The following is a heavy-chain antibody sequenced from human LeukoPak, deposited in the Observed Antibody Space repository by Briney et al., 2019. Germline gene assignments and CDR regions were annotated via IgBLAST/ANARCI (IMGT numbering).Heavy chain of an antibody. Sequence: GGSLRLSCAASGFTFSSYAMSWVRQAPGKGLEWVPAISGSDNSTYYADSVKGRFTLSRDTSKDTLYLQMNSLRAEDTAVYYCAKDLVVGTNYFDYWGQGTPVTVSS. V-gene: IGHV3-23*01. CDR1: GFTFSSYA. D-gene: IGHD1-26*01. CDR3: AKDLVVGTNYFDY. J-gene: IGHJ4*02. CDR2: ISGSDNST.